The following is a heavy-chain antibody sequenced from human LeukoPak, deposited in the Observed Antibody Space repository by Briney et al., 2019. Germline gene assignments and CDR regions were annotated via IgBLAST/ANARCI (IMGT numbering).Heavy chain of an antibody. Sequence: SGPTLVKPTETLTLTCTFSGFSLSTSGVGVGWIHQPPVKALDWLALIYWNDDKRYSPSLKTRLTITQDTSKNQVVLTMTNIDPVDTATYYCAHTIRRSGFDPWGQGTLVTVSS. V-gene: IGHV2-5*01. CDR3: AHTIRRSGFDP. D-gene: IGHD5-24*01. CDR1: GFSLSTSGVG. CDR2: IYWNDDK. J-gene: IGHJ5*02.